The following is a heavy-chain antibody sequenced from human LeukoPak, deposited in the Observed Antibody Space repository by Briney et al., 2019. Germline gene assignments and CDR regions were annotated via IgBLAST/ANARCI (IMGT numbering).Heavy chain of an antibody. CDR1: GFTFSSFG. CDR2: ISYDGRSK. CDR3: AKAGYGGSSTTTYGDY. V-gene: IGHV3-30*18. J-gene: IGHJ4*02. D-gene: IGHD2-15*01. Sequence: PGRSLTLSCAASGFTFSSFGMHWVRQAPGKGLEWVAIISYDGRSKYYADSVRGRFTISRDNSRNTLYLQMNSLRPEDTAVYYCAKAGYGGSSTTTYGDYWGQGTLATVSS.